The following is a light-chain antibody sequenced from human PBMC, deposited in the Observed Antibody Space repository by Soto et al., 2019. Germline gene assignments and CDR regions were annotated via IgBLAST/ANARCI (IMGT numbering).Light chain of an antibody. CDR3: SSYTSSNTYV. J-gene: IGLJ1*01. CDR2: NVS. V-gene: IGLV2-14*03. CDR1: SSGVGGYNS. Sequence: LTQPVSVSGSPGQSSAISCTGTSSGVGGYNSVSWYQQHPGKAPKLMIYNVSNRPSGVSDRFSGSKSGHTASLTISGLQAEDEADYYCSSYTSSNTYVFGTGTKVTVL.